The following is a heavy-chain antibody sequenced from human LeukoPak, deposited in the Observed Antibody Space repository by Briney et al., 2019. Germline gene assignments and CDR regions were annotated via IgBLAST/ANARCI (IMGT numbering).Heavy chain of an antibody. J-gene: IGHJ4*02. CDR3: ARCLAYYYDSSAGYYFDY. D-gene: IGHD3-22*01. CDR1: GGTFSSYA. CDR2: IIPIFGTA. V-gene: IGHV1-69*13. Sequence: SVKVSCKASGGTFSSYAISWVRQAPGQGLEWMGGIIPIFGTANYAQKFQGRVTITADESTSTAYMELSSLRSEDTAVYYCARCLAYYYDSSAGYYFDYWGQGTLVTVSS.